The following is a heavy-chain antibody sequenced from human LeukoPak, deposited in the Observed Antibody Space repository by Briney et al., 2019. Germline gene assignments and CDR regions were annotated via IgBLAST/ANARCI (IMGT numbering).Heavy chain of an antibody. CDR3: AREILAPGKTHDY. V-gene: IGHV3-74*01. J-gene: IGHJ4*02. Sequence: PGGSLRLSWAASGFTFSNYWMHWVRQVPGKGLVWVSRINDDGSATFYADSVKGRFTISRDNAKNTLFLQINSLRAEDTAVYYCAREILAPGKTHDYWGQGTLVTVSS. CDR2: INDDGSAT. CDR1: GFTFSNYW.